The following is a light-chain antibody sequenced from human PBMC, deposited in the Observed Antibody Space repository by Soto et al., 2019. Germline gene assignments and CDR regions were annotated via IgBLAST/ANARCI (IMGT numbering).Light chain of an antibody. CDR3: QQRHMWPIT. CDR1: QSFRGL. V-gene: IGKV3-11*01. J-gene: IGKJ5*01. Sequence: EVVLTQSPVTLSLSPGERATLSCRASQSFRGLLAWYQQKPGQAPRLLIYDAYNRATVIPPRFSGSGSGTDFTLTISSLEPEASAVYYCQQRHMWPITFCQGTRLEIK. CDR2: DAY.